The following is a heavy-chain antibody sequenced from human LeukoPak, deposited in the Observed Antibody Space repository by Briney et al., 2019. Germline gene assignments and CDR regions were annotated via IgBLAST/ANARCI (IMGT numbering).Heavy chain of an antibody. Sequence: KSGGSLRLSCAASGFTFSSYSMNWVRQAPGKGLEWVSSISSSSSYIYYADSVKGRFTISRDNAKNSLYLQMNSLRAEDTAVYYCARDQEMATILDAFDIWGQGTMVTVSS. V-gene: IGHV3-21*01. CDR2: ISSSSSYI. CDR3: ARDQEMATILDAFDI. D-gene: IGHD5-24*01. CDR1: GFTFSSYS. J-gene: IGHJ3*02.